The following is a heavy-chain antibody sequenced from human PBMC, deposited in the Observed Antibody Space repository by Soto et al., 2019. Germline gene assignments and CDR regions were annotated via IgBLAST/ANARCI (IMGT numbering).Heavy chain of an antibody. D-gene: IGHD2-15*01. CDR1: GYTFISYA. J-gene: IGHJ6*02. CDR3: ASHFTGVLVLAASPPGGDNSGLDV. CDR2: INAGNGTA. V-gene: IGHV1-3*01. Sequence: ASVKVSCKASGYTFISYAMNWVRQAPGQRLEWMGWINAGNGTANYSQKFQGRVTITRDKSASTAYMELSSLRSDDTAVYYCASHFTGVLVLAASPPGGDNSGLDVWGQGTTVNGSS.